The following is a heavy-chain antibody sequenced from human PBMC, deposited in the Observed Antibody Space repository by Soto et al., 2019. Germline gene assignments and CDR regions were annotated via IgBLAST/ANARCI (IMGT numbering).Heavy chain of an antibody. CDR2: ISYDGSNK. CDR1: GFTFSSYA. Sequence: QVQLVESGGGVVQPGRSLRLSCAASGFTFSSYAMHWVRQAPGKGLEWVAVISYDGSNKYYADSVKGRFTISRDNSKNTLYLQMNSLRAEDAAVYYCARAKAVAELDYWGQGTLVTVSS. J-gene: IGHJ4*02. CDR3: ARAKAVAELDY. D-gene: IGHD6-19*01. V-gene: IGHV3-30-3*01.